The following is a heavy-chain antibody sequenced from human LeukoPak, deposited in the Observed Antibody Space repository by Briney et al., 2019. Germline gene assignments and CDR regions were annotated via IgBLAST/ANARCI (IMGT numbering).Heavy chain of an antibody. J-gene: IGHJ4*02. CDR2: IYYTGST. D-gene: IGHD1-26*01. Sequence: SETLSLTCTVSGGSISPYYWSLIRQSPGKGLEYIGYIYYTGSTNYNPSLKSRVTISLDTSNNQFSLILSSVTAADTAVYYCTRGLRGGDYQLLPFGYWGQGTLVTVSS. CDR3: TRGLRGGDYQLLPFGY. V-gene: IGHV4-59*01. CDR1: GGSISPYY.